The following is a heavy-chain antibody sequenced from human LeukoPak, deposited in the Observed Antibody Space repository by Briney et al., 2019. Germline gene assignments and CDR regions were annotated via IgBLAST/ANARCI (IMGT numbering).Heavy chain of an antibody. D-gene: IGHD4-23*01. CDR3: TRDLMDYDYGDKGGNY. CDR2: ITSSSCYI. V-gene: IGHV3-21*01. J-gene: IGHJ4*02. Sequence: GGSLRLSCAASGFTFSTYNMNWLRQAPGKGLEWVSSITSSSCYIYYADSVKGRFTISRDNAKNSLYLQMNSQRAEDTAVYYCTRDLMDYDYGDKGGNYWGQGTLVTVSS. CDR1: GFTFSTYN.